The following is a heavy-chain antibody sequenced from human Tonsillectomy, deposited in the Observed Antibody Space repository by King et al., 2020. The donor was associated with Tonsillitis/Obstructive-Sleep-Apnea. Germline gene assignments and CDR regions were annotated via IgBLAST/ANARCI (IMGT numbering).Heavy chain of an antibody. Sequence: QLQESGPGLVKPSETLSLTCTVSGGSISSSSYYWGWIRQPPGKGLEWIGSIYYSGSTYYNPSLKSRVTISVDTSKNQFSLKLGSVTAADTAVYYCARQAGDYGGKGRNWFDPWGQGTLVTVSS. J-gene: IGHJ5*02. D-gene: IGHD4-23*01. CDR2: IYYSGST. CDR3: ARQAGDYGGKGRNWFDP. CDR1: GGSISSSSYY. V-gene: IGHV4-39*01.